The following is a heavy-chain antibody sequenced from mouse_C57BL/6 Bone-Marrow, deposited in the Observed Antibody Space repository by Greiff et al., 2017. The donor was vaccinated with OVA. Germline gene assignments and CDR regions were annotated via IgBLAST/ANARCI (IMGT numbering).Heavy chain of an antibody. CDR3: TRDEGNAWFAY. CDR1: GYTFTDYE. V-gene: IGHV1-15*01. Sequence: LQESGAELVRPGASVTLSCKASGYTFTDYEMHWVKQTPVHGLEWIGAIDPETGGTAYNQKFKGKAILTADKSSSTAYMELRSLTSEDSAVYYCTRDEGNAWFAYWGQGTLVTVSA. CDR2: IDPETGGT. J-gene: IGHJ3*01. D-gene: IGHD2-1*01.